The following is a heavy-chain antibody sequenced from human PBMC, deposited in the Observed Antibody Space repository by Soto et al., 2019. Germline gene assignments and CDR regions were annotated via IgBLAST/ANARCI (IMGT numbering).Heavy chain of an antibody. CDR2: TRNKANSYTT. J-gene: IGHJ6*02. Sequence: PGGSLRLSCAASGFTFSDHYMDWVRQAPGKGLEWVGRTRNKANSYTTEYAASVKGRFTISRDDSKNSLYLQMNSLKTEDTAVYYCARVLHITIFGVVPGRDYGMDVWGQGTMVTVSS. V-gene: IGHV3-72*01. D-gene: IGHD3-3*01. CDR1: GFTFSDHY. CDR3: ARVLHITIFGVVPGRDYGMDV.